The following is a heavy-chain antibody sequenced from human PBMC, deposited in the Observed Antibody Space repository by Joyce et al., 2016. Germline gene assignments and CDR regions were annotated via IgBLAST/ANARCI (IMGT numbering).Heavy chain of an antibody. J-gene: IGHJ6*02. D-gene: IGHD3-16*01. CDR1: GYSFTDYY. V-gene: IGHV1-69-2*01. Sequence: EVQLVQSGAEVKKPGTTVKISCNVSGYSFTDYYMHWVQQAPGKGLGWMGLVDPEDGETTYAEKFQGRITITADTSTDTAYMELRSLRSEDTAVYYCASSFTAYNGLDVWGQGTTVTVSS. CDR3: ASSFTAYNGLDV. CDR2: VDPEDGET.